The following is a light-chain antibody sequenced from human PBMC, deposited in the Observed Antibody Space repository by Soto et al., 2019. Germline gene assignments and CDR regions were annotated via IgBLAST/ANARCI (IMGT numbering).Light chain of an antibody. Sequence: QSVLTQPPSVSGAPGQRVTISCTGSSSNIGAHYDVRWYQQLPGTATKLLIYANTNPPSGVPDRFSGSTSGTSASLAITGLHDEDADDYYGQSYDSSGNAYVFGTGTKLTVL. CDR1: SSNIGAHYD. V-gene: IGLV1-40*01. CDR3: QSYDSSGNAYV. CDR2: ANT. J-gene: IGLJ1*01.